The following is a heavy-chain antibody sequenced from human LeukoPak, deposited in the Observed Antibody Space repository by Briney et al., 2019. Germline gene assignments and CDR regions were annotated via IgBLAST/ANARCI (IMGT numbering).Heavy chain of an antibody. CDR1: GGSISSYY. Sequence: SETLSLTCTVSGGSISSYYWSWIRQPPGKGLDWIGYIHHSGSTNYNPSLKSRFTISLDTSKNQFSLKLSSVTAADTAVYYCARTYYYGSGRYFDYWGQGTLVTVSS. CDR2: IHHSGST. J-gene: IGHJ4*02. V-gene: IGHV4-59*01. CDR3: ARTYYYGSGRYFDY. D-gene: IGHD3-10*01.